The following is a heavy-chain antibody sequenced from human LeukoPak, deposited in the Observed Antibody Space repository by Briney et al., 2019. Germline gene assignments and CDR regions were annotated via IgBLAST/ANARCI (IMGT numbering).Heavy chain of an antibody. D-gene: IGHD5-12*01. J-gene: IGHJ4*02. CDR1: GYTFTGYY. CDR3: ATLYSGCDYYLDY. V-gene: IGHV1-2*02. Sequence: ASVKVSCKASGYTFTGYYMHWVRQAPGQGLEWMGWITPNSGGTNYAQKFQGRVTMTRDTPISTAYMELSRLRSDDTAVYYCATLYSGCDYYLDYWGQGTLVTVSS. CDR2: ITPNSGGT.